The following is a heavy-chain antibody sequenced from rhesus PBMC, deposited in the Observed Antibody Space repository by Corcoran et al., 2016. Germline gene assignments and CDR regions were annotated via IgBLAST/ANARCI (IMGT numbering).Heavy chain of an antibody. CDR2: SYSSGSSN. J-gene: IGHJ2*01. V-gene: IGHV4-169*01. CDR3: ARLEDSWLHRYWYFDL. Sequence: QVQLQESGPGLVKPSETLSVTCAVSGGSISSRYWSWIRQAPVKGRGWIGYSYSSGSSNNYNPSLKSRVTLSVDTSKNQFSLKLSSVTAADTAVYYCARLEDSWLHRYWYFDLWGPGTPITISS. CDR1: GGSISSRY. D-gene: IGHD2-21*01.